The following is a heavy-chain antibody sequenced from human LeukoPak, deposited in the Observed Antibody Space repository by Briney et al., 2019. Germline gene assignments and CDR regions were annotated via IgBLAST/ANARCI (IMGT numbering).Heavy chain of an antibody. CDR1: GFTVSSNY. D-gene: IGHD3-10*01. V-gene: IGHV3-53*01. J-gene: IGHJ6*02. CDR3: ARESTRDYYGSGSRPRLHYGMDV. Sequence: GGSLRLSCAASGFTVSSNYMSWVRQAPGKELEWVSVIYSGGSTYYADSVKGRFTISRDNSKNTLYLQMNSLRAEDTAVYYCARESTRDYYGSGSRPRLHYGMDVWGQGTTVTVSS. CDR2: IYSGGST.